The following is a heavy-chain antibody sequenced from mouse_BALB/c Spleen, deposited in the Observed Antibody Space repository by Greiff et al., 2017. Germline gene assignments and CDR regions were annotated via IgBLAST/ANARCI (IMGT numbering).Heavy chain of an antibody. CDR3: ARPGDYDWYFDV. Sequence: EVHLVESGGGLVQPGGSLKLSCAASGFTFSSYTMSWVRQTPEKRLEWVAYISNGGGSTYYPDTVKGRFTISRDNAKNTLYLQMSSLKSEDTAMYYCARPGDYDWYFDVWGAGTTVTVSS. V-gene: IGHV5-12-2*01. D-gene: IGHD2-4*01. CDR1: GFTFSSYT. CDR2: ISNGGGST. J-gene: IGHJ1*01.